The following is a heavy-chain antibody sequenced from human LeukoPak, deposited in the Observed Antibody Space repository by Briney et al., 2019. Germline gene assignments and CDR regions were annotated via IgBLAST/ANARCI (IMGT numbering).Heavy chain of an antibody. CDR3: ARVRGAYYYMDV. Sequence: GASVKVACKASGYTFTVYYMHWVRQAPGQGLECMGWINPNSGGTNYAQKFQGRVTMTRDTSISTAYMELSRLRSDDTAVYYCARVRGAYYYMDVWGKGTTVTVSS. CDR2: INPNSGGT. J-gene: IGHJ6*03. V-gene: IGHV1-2*02. D-gene: IGHD1-26*01. CDR1: GYTFTVYY.